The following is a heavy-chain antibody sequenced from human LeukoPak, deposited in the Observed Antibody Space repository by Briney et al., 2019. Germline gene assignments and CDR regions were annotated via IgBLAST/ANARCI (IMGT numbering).Heavy chain of an antibody. J-gene: IGHJ4*02. V-gene: IGHV4-34*01. CDR3: ARGGVTLTY. CDR2: INHSGST. D-gene: IGHD2-21*02. Sequence: SETLSLTCAVYGGSFSGYYWSWIRQPPGKGLEWIGEINHSGSTNYNPSLKSRVNISVDTSKNQFSLKLSSVTAADTAVYYCARGGVTLTYWGQGTLVTVSS. CDR1: GGSFSGYY.